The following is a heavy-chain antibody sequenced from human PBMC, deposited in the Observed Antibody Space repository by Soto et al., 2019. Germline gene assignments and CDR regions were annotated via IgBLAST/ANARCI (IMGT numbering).Heavy chain of an antibody. CDR3: ARNIVGATYLFDF. CDR2: IYPGDSDT. D-gene: IGHD1-26*01. CDR1: GYKVSTWHIFTSYW. J-gene: IGHJ4*02. V-gene: IGHV5-51*01. Sequence: PGESLKISCMGSGYKVSTWHIFTSYWIGWVRQMPGKGLEWMGIIYPGDSDTRYSPSFQGQVTISADKSISTAYLQWSSLKASDTAMYYCARNIVGATYLFDFWGQGTLVTVSS.